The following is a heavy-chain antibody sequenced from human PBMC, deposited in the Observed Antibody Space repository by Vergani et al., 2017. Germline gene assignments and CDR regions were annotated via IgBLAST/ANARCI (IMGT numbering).Heavy chain of an antibody. CDR2: IYSGGST. CDR1: GFTVSSNY. CDR3: ARGKTGDLGEIDY. V-gene: IGHV3-53*04. J-gene: IGHJ4*02. Sequence: EVQLVESGGGLVQPGGSLRLSCAASGFTVSSNYMSWVRQAPGKGLEWVSVIYSGGSTYYADSVKGRFTISRHNSKNTLYLQMNSLRAADTAVYYCARGKTGDLGEIDYWGQGTLVTVSS. D-gene: IGHD7-27*01.